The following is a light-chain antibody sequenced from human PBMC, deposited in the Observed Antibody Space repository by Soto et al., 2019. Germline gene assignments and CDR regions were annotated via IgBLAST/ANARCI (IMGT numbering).Light chain of an antibody. CDR2: GAS. J-gene: IGKJ3*01. CDR1: QGVSSNS. CDR3: QQYGNSPRFT. Sequence: IVLTQSPGTLSLSPGERATLSCRASQGVSSNSLACYQQKPGQAPRLLIYGASSRATGIPDRFSASGSGTDFTLTINRLEPEDFAVYYCQQYGNSPRFTFGPGTKVEI. V-gene: IGKV3-20*01.